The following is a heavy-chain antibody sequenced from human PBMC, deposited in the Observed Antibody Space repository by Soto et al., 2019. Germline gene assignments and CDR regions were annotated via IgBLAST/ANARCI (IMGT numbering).Heavy chain of an antibody. CDR3: ASFDIVVVPAAIGGFGY. CDR2: ISSSSSYI. V-gene: IGHV3-21*01. J-gene: IGHJ4*02. D-gene: IGHD2-2*02. CDR1: GFTFSSYS. Sequence: PGGSLRLSCAASGFTFSSYSMNWVRQAPGKGLEWVSSISSSSSYIYYADSVKGRFTISRDNAKNSLYLQMNSLRAEDTAVYYCASFDIVVVPAAIGGFGYWGQGTLVTAPQ.